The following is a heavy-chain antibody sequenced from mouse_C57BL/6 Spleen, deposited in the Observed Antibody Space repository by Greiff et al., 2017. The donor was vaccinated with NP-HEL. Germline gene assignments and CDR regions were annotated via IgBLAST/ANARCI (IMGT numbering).Heavy chain of an antibody. D-gene: IGHD1-1*01. CDR2: ISNLAYSI. CDR3: ARPHYYGSSYEFAY. Sequence: EVKLQESGGGLVQPGGSLKLSCAASGFTFSDYGMAWVRQAPRKGPEWVAFISNLAYSIYYADTVTGRFTISRENAKNTLYLEMSSLRSEDTAMYYCARPHYYGSSYEFAYWGQGTLVTVSA. J-gene: IGHJ3*01. V-gene: IGHV5-15*01. CDR1: GFTFSDYG.